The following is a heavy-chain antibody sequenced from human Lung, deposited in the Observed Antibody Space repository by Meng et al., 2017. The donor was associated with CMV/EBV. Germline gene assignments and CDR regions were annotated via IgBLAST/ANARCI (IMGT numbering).Heavy chain of an antibody. Sequence: EXXKISCAASGFTFSGSAMHLVRQASGKGLEWVGSIRSKANRYATAYIESVKGRFTISRDDSRKTAYLQMSSLTTEDSAVYFCTRLSDVVYWGQGTLVTVSS. CDR2: IRSKANRYAT. CDR1: GFTFSGSA. V-gene: IGHV3-73*01. J-gene: IGHJ4*02. D-gene: IGHD5-12*01. CDR3: TRLSDVVY.